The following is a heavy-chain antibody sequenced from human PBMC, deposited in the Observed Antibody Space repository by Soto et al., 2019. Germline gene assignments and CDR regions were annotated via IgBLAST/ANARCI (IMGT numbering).Heavy chain of an antibody. Sequence: VGPVKGSCKASGFTFTNYDISWVGQAPGQGVEWMGWVSVHSGNTKYAQNLQGRVTMTTDTSTSPAYMELRSLRSDDTAVYYCARGLTTWDYWGQGTLVTVSS. CDR3: ARGLTTWDY. CDR1: GFTFTNYD. CDR2: VSVHSGNT. V-gene: IGHV1-18*01. J-gene: IGHJ4*02.